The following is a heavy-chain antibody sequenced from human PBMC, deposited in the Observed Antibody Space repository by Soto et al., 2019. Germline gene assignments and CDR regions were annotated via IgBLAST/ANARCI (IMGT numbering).Heavy chain of an antibody. D-gene: IGHD2-15*01. V-gene: IGHV4-34*01. J-gene: IGHJ6*02. CDR2: INHSGST. CDR1: GGSFSGYY. Sequence: SETLSLTCAVYGGSFSGYYWSWIRQPPGKGLEWIGEINHSGSTNYNPSLKSRVTISVDTSKNQFSLKLSSVTAADTAVYYCARGEDVVVVAAPPSSAYGMDVWGQGTTVTVSS. CDR3: ARGEDVVVVAAPPSSAYGMDV.